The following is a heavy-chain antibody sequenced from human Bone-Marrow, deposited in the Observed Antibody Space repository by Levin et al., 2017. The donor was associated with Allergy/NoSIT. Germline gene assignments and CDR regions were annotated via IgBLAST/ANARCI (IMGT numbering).Heavy chain of an antibody. J-gene: IGHJ1*01. D-gene: IGHD3-16*01. CDR3: AKVPSSFGGSYYFHH. CDR2: INWNSNTI. V-gene: IGHV3-9*01. Sequence: SCAASGFTFDDFAMHWVRQAPEKGLEWVSGINWNSNTIDYADSVKGRFTISRDNAKNSLYLQVNSLRPEDTAFYYCAKVPSSFGGSYYFHHWGRGTLVTVSS. CDR1: GFTFDDFA.